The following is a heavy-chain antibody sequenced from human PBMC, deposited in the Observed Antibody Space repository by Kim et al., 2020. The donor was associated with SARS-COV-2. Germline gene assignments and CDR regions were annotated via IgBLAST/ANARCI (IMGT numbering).Heavy chain of an antibody. D-gene: IGHD3-22*01. J-gene: IGHJ4*02. CDR2: ISGSGGST. CDR3: AKDYGAESMIVVVITLGD. V-gene: IGHV3-23*01. Sequence: GGSLRLSCAASGFTFSSYAMSWVRQAPGKGLEWVSAISGSGGSTYYADSVKGRFTISRDNSKNTLYLQMNSLRAEDTAVYYCAKDYGAESMIVVVITLGDWGQGTLVTVSS. CDR1: GFTFSSYA.